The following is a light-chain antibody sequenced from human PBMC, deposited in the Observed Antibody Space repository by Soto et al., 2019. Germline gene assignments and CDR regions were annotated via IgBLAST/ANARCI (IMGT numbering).Light chain of an antibody. Sequence: DIQMTQSPSSLSASVGDRVTITCRARQGVRLDLGWYRQQPGKAPKRLIYSTSILLSGVPSRFSGGGSGTEFTLTISSLQPEDFATYYCLQYSSFPYTFGQWTKLEI. CDR1: QGVRLD. CDR3: LQYSSFPYT. V-gene: IGKV1-17*01. J-gene: IGKJ2*01. CDR2: STS.